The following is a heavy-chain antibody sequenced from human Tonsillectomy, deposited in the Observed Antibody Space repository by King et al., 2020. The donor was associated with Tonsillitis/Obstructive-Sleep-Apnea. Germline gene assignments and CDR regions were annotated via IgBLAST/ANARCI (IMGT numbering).Heavy chain of an antibody. J-gene: IGHJ5*02. CDR2: INHSGST. CDR1: GGSFSGYY. V-gene: IGHV4-34*01. Sequence: VQLQQWGAGLLKPSETLSLTCAVYGGSFSGYYWSWIRQPPGKGLEWIGEINHSGSTNYNPSLKSRVTISVDTSKNQFSLKLSSVTAAETAVYYCARGGRRYNWNDVRTGFNWFDPWGQGTLVTVSS. CDR3: ARGGRRYNWNDVRTGFNWFDP. D-gene: IGHD1-1*01.